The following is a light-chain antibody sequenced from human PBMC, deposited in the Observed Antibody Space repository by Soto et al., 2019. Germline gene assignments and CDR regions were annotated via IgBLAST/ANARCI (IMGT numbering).Light chain of an antibody. J-gene: IGKJ1*01. CDR3: QQYDSSPRT. Sequence: EIVLTQPPGALSLSPGERATLSCRASQSVSSRNLAWYQQKPGQAPRPLIYGVSSRATGIPDRFSGSGSGTDFTLTISRLEPEDFAVYYCQQYDSSPRTFGQGTKVDI. CDR1: QSVSSRN. CDR2: GVS. V-gene: IGKV3-20*01.